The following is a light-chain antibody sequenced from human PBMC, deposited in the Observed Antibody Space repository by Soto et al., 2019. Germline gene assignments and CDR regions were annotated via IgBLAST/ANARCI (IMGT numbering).Light chain of an antibody. V-gene: IGKV3-15*01. CDR3: QQYTNWPPTT. J-gene: IGKJ5*01. CDR1: QRVSSN. CDR2: GAS. Sequence: ELVMTQSPATLSVSPGERATLSCRASQRVSSNLAWYQQKPGKSPRLLIYGASTRATGIPATFSGSGSGTEFTLNISSLQSEDFAVYYCQQYTNWPPTTFGQGTRLESK.